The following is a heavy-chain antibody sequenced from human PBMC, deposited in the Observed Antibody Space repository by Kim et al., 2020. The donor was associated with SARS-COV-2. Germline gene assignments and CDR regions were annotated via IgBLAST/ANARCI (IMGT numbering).Heavy chain of an antibody. CDR2: IYPGDSDT. V-gene: IGHV5-51*01. CDR3: ARHVAEGGTWAFGPYYYYYGMDV. J-gene: IGHJ6*02. D-gene: IGHD1-26*01. Sequence: GESLKISCKGSGYSFTSYWIGWVRQMPGKGLEWMGIIYPGDSDTRYSPSFQGQVTISADKSISTAYLQWSSLKASDTAMYYCARHVAEGGTWAFGPYYYYYGMDVWGQGTTVTVSS. CDR1: GYSFTSYW.